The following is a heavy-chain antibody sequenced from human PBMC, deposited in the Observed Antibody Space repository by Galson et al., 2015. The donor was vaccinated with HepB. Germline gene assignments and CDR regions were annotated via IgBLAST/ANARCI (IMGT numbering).Heavy chain of an antibody. V-gene: IGHV4-34*01. CDR2: INHSGST. D-gene: IGHD3-9*01. CDR3: ARAGSRYFDWLYYFDY. J-gene: IGHJ4*02. CDR1: GGSFSGYY. Sequence: SETLSLTCAVYGGSFSGYYWSWIRQPPGKGLEWIGEINHSGSTNYNPSLKSRVTISVDTSKNQFSLKLSSVTAADTAVYYCARAGSRYFDWLYYFDYWGQGTLVTVSS.